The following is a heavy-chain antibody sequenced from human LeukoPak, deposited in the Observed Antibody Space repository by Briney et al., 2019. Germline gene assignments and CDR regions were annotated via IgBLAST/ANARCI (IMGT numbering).Heavy chain of an antibody. V-gene: IGHV4-59*01. D-gene: IGHD6-6*01. CDR3: ARGLEYSLYYFDY. Sequence: SETLSLTCTVSGGSISSYYWSWIRQPPGKGLEWIGFIYYNGSTNYNPSLKSRVTISVDTSKNQFSLKLSSVTAADTAVYYCARGLEYSLYYFDYWGQGTLVTVSS. CDR1: GGSISSYY. CDR2: IYYNGST. J-gene: IGHJ4*02.